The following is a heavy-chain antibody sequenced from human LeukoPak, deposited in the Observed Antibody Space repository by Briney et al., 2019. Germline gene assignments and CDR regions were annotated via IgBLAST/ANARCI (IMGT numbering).Heavy chain of an antibody. D-gene: IGHD2-2*02. CDR1: GFTFSSYE. V-gene: IGHV3-48*03. J-gene: IGHJ5*02. CDR2: ISSIGSTI. CDR3: AILDIVVVPAAIPVNWFDP. Sequence: QPGGSLRLSCAASGFTFSSYEMNWVRQAPGKGLEWVSYISSIGSTIYYADSVKGRFTISRDNAKNSLYLQMNSLRAEDTAVYYCAILDIVVVPAAIPVNWFDPWGQGTLVTVSS.